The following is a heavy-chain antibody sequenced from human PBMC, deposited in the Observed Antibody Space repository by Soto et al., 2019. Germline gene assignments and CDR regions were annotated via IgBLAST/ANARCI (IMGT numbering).Heavy chain of an antibody. V-gene: IGHV1-18*01. CDR3: ARDQPQYYYDSSGYFDY. CDR1: GYTFTSYG. Sequence: QVQLVQSGAEVKKPGASVKVSCKAPGYTFTSYGISWVLQAPGQGLEWMGWISAYNGNTNYAQKLQGRVTMTTDTSTSTAYMELRSLRSDDTAVYYCARDQPQYYYDSSGYFDYWGQGTLVTVSS. D-gene: IGHD3-22*01. CDR2: ISAYNGNT. J-gene: IGHJ4*02.